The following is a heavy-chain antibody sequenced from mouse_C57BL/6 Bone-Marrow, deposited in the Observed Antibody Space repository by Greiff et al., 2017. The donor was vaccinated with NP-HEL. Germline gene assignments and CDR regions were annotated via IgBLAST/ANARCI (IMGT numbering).Heavy chain of an antibody. Sequence: EVKLLESGGGLVQPGGSLKLSCEASGFTFSDYYMYWVRQTPEKSLEWVAYISTGGGSTYYPDTFKGRFTFSTDNANSTLYLQLSRLTADDTAMYFCARHYYGSRWDAMDYWGQGTSVTVSS. J-gene: IGHJ4*01. CDR3: ARHYYGSRWDAMDY. CDR2: ISTGGGST. V-gene: IGHV5-12*01. D-gene: IGHD1-1*01. CDR1: GFTFSDYY.